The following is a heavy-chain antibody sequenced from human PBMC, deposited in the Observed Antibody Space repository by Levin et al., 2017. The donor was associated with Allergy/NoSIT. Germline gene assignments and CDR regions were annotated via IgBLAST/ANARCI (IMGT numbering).Heavy chain of an antibody. CDR3: AKLVAVAAHFDY. J-gene: IGHJ4*02. CDR1: GFTFRSYG. D-gene: IGHD6-19*01. Sequence: LSLTCAASGFTFRSYGMHWVRQAPGKGLEWVAVISYDGSNKYYADSVKGRFTISRDNSKNTLYLQMNSLRAEDTAVYYCAKLVAVAAHFDYWGQGTLVTVSS. V-gene: IGHV3-30*18. CDR2: ISYDGSNK.